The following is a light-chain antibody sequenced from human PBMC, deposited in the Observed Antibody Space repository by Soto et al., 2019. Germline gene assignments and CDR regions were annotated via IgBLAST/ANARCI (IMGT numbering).Light chain of an antibody. V-gene: IGKV1-5*03. CDR2: KAS. CDR1: QSIDSW. J-gene: IGKJ1*01. CDR3: QPYNSYSRT. Sequence: DIQMTQSPSTLSASVGDRVTITCRASQSIDSWLAWYQHKPGKAPKLLIFKASTLETRVPSRFSGSGSETAFTLTISSLQPDDSATYYCQPYNSYSRTFGQGTKVEIK.